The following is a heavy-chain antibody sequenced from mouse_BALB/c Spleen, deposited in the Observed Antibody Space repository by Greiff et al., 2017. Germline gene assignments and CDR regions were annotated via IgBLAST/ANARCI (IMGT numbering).Heavy chain of an antibody. J-gene: IGHJ3*01. CDR3: ARRGDDYDPFAY. Sequence: EVKLQESGPGLVKPSQSLSLTCTVTGYSITSDYAWNWIRQFPGNKLEWMGYISYSGSTSYNPSLKSRISITRDTSKNQFFLQLNSVTTEDTATYYCARRGDDYDPFAYWGQGTLVTVSA. V-gene: IGHV3-2*02. CDR2: ISYSGST. D-gene: IGHD2-4*01. CDR1: GYSITSDYA.